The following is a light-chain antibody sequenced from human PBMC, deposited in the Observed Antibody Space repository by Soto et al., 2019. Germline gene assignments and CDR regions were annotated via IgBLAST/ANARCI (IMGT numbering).Light chain of an antibody. Sequence: DIQMTQSPSTLSASVGDRVTITCRASQSISSWLAWYQQKPGKAPKLLIYDASSLESGVPSRFRGRGSGTEFTLTISSLKPDDFETYYCQQSYSTPITVGQGTRLEI. CDR2: DAS. J-gene: IGKJ5*01. V-gene: IGKV1-5*01. CDR3: QQSYSTPIT. CDR1: QSISSW.